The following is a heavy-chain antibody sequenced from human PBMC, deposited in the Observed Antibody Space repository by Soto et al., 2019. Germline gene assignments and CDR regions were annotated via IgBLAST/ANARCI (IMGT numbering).Heavy chain of an antibody. J-gene: IGHJ6*02. Sequence: XGSLRLSCAVSGFSFSSYEMTWVRQAPGKGLEWVSYISDSGSVIYYADSVEGRFTISRDNAKNSLFMQMRGLGAEDTAVYYCARRNKMNTIYYYAYYGLDVWGQGTAVTVSS. CDR3: ARRNKMNTIYYYAYYGLDV. V-gene: IGHV3-48*03. CDR2: ISDSGSVI. CDR1: GFSFSSYE. D-gene: IGHD1-1*01.